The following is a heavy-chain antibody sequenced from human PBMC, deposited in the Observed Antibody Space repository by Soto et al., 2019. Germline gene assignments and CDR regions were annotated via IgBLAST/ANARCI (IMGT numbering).Heavy chain of an antibody. CDR1: GFAFSKYD. J-gene: IGHJ3*02. CDR3: ATGGHTYGPDGVDI. Sequence: GGSLRLSCAASGFAFSKYDINWVRQAPGKGLEWASVIYIGGNTYYADSVKDRFAISRDDSKNTVYLQMNSLRIEDTAMYYCATGGHTYGPDGVDIWGRGKKGTVSS. D-gene: IGHD5-18*01. V-gene: IGHV3-53*01. CDR2: IYIGGNT.